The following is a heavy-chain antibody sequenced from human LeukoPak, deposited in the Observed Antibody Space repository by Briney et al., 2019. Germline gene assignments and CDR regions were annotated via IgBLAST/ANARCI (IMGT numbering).Heavy chain of an antibody. D-gene: IGHD3-9*01. CDR2: ISYDGSNK. CDR1: GFSFSSYA. J-gene: IGHJ4*02. Sequence: QPGRSLRLSCAASGFSFSSYAMHWVRQAPGKGLEWVAVISYDGSNKYYADSVKGRFTISRDNSKNTLYLQMNSLRAEDTAVYYCAGGGGSYDILTGDYKPHDYWGQGTLVTVSS. CDR3: AGGGGSYDILTGDYKPHDY. V-gene: IGHV3-30-3*01.